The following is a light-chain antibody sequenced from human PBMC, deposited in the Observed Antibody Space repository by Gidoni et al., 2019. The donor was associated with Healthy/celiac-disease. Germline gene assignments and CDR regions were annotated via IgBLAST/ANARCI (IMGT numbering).Light chain of an antibody. V-gene: IGKV3-20*01. J-gene: IGKJ1*01. CDR1: QSVSSSY. CDR3: QQHEGT. Sequence: EIVSTQSPGTLSLSPGERATLSCRASQSVSSSYLAWYQQKPGQAPRLLIYGASSRATGIPDRFSGSGSGTDFTLTISRLEPEDFAVYYWQQHEGTFGQGTKVEIK. CDR2: GAS.